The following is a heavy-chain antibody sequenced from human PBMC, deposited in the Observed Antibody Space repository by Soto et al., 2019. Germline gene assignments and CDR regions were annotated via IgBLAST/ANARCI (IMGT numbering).Heavy chain of an antibody. CDR1: GFSLSNARMG. J-gene: IGHJ6*02. Sequence: QVTLKESGPVLVKPTETLTLTCTVSGFSLSNARMGVSWIRQPPGKALEWLAHIFSNDEKSYSTSLKSRLTISKDTSKSQVVLTMTNMDPVDTATYYCARIIGTVVTDHFYYYYGMDVWGQGTTVTVSS. V-gene: IGHV2-26*01. CDR2: IFSNDEK. D-gene: IGHD2-15*01. CDR3: ARIIGTVVTDHFYYYYGMDV.